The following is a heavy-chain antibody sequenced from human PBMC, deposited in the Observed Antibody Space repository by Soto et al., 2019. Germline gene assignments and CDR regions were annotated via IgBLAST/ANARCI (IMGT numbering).Heavy chain of an antibody. J-gene: IGHJ5*02. V-gene: IGHV3-23*01. CDR3: AKYPSVDTQPPS. Sequence: EVQLLESGGGLVQPGGSLRLSCAASGFTFSSYAMSWVRQTPGKGLEWVSAISGSGGSTYYADSVKGRFTISRDNSKNTLYLQMNSLRAEDTAVDYCAKYPSVDTQPPSWGQGTLVTVSS. CDR1: GFTFSSYA. CDR2: ISGSGGST. D-gene: IGHD2-2*02.